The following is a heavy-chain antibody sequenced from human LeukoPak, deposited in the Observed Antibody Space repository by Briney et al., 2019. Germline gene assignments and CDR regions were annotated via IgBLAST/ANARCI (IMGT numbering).Heavy chain of an antibody. J-gene: IGHJ4*02. CDR3: ARDPGGRGSGSYAYSEH. D-gene: IGHD3-10*01. Sequence: GGSLRLSCAASGFIFSSYGMSWVRQAPGKGLEWVAGISGSGGNTYYADSVKGRFTISRDNSKDTLYLQMNSQRAEDTAVYQCARDPGGRGSGSYAYSEHWGQGTLVTVSS. V-gene: IGHV3-23*01. CDR1: GFIFSSYG. CDR2: ISGSGGNT.